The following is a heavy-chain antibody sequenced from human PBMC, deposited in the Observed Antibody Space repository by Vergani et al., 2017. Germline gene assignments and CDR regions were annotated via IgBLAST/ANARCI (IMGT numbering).Heavy chain of an antibody. D-gene: IGHD3-10*01. Sequence: QIQLQESGPGLVKPSETLSLTCSVSGDSISRGSYWAWIRQTPEKGLEWIGGMFHTGEASNSPSLQSRVAFSMDTSKNQFSLQLTSVTAADTAVYFCGVIMVRSPRPDNWFDSWGRGTLVTVSS. CDR3: GVIMVRSPRPDNWFDS. CDR1: GDSISRGSY. CDR2: MFHTGEA. V-gene: IGHV4-38-2*02. J-gene: IGHJ5*01.